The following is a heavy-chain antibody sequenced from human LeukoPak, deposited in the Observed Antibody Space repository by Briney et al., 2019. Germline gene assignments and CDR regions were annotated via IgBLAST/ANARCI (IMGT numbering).Heavy chain of an antibody. CDR1: GFTFSNYW. Sequence: GGSLRLSCAASGFTFSNYWMSWVRQAPGKGLEWVANIKQDGSEKYYVDSVKGRFTISRDNAKNSLYLQMNSLRAEDTAVYYCARGLGSNYDFWSGYYPTATDYWGQGTLVTVSS. V-gene: IGHV3-7*03. D-gene: IGHD3-3*01. CDR2: IKQDGSEK. CDR3: ARGLGSNYDFWSGYYPTATDY. J-gene: IGHJ4*02.